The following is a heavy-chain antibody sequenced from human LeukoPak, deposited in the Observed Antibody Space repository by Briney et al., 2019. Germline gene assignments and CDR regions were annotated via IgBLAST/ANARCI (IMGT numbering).Heavy chain of an antibody. V-gene: IGHV3-23*01. D-gene: IGHD2-2*02. J-gene: IGHJ4*02. CDR2: FSGSGGGGDT. CDR3: AKGGRYCSSTSCYTSY. Sequence: PGGSLRLSCIASGFTFSTYAMHWVRQAPGKGLEWVSSFSGSGGGGDTYYANSVKGRFTISRDNSKNTLYLQMNSLRAEDTAVYYCAKGGRYCSSTSCYTSYWGQGTLVTVSS. CDR1: GFTFSTYA.